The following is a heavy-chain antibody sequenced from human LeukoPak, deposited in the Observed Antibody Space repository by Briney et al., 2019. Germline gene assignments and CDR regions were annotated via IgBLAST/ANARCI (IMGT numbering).Heavy chain of an antibody. D-gene: IGHD5-18*01. CDR2: IYYSGST. J-gene: IGHJ3*02. Sequence: SETLSLTCTVSGGSISSSSYYWGWIRQPPGKGLEWIGSIYYSGSTYYNPSLKSRVTISVDTSKNQFSLKLSSVTAADTAVYYCARWGREQLWLSDAFDIWGQGTMVAVSS. CDR1: GGSISSSSYY. V-gene: IGHV4-39*01. CDR3: ARWGREQLWLSDAFDI.